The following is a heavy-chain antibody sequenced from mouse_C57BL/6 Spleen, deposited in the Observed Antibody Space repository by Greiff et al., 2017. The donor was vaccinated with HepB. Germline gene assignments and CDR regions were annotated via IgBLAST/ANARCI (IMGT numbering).Heavy chain of an antibody. CDR2: IYPGSGST. Sequence: QVHVKQSGAELVKPGASVKMSCKASGYTFTSYWITWVKQRPGQGLEWIGEIYPGSGSTNYNEKFKSKATLTVDTSSSTAYMQLSSLTSEDSAVYYCARSDEYDWFAYWGEGTLVTVSA. V-gene: IGHV1-55*01. CDR3: ARSDEYDWFAY. CDR1: GYTFTSYW. J-gene: IGHJ3*01. D-gene: IGHD2-4*01.